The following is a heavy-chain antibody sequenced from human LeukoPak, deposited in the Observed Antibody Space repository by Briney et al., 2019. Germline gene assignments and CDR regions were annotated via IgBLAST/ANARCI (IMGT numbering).Heavy chain of an antibody. Sequence: GGSLRLSCAASGFTFSNYGMSWIRQAPGKGLEWVSAITGNGANTFYADSVKGRFTISRDNSKNTMYLQMNSLRAEDTALYYCARDRSGSYPNWFDPWGQGTLVTVSS. CDR2: ITGNGANT. CDR1: GFTFSNYG. CDR3: ARDRSGSYPNWFDP. V-gene: IGHV3-23*01. D-gene: IGHD3-10*01. J-gene: IGHJ5*02.